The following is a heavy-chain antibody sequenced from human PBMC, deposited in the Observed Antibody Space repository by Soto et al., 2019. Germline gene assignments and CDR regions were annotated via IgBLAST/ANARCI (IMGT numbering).Heavy chain of an antibody. CDR3: ARELGSSSWFYYFDY. V-gene: IGHV1-69*06. D-gene: IGHD6-13*01. CDR1: GGTFSSYA. Sequence: ASVKVSCKASGGTFSSYAISWLRQAPGQGLEWMGGIIPIFGTANYAQKFQGRVTITADKSTSTAYMELSSLRSEDTAVYYCARELGSSSWFYYFDYWGQGTLVTVS. J-gene: IGHJ4*02. CDR2: IIPIFGTA.